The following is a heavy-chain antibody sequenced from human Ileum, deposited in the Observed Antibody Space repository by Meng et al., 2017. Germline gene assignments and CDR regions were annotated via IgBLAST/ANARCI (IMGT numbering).Heavy chain of an antibody. CDR1: GGSFSGYY. CDR2: IDHSGGT. Sequence: QVQPQQLGAGLLKPSETLSLTCGGYGGSFSGYYWSWIRQPPGKGLEWIGEIDHSGGTNYNPSLKNRVTISVDTSNNRFSLKLSSVKAADTALYFCARRVGATPYAYNWLDPWGQGTLVTVSS. J-gene: IGHJ5*02. V-gene: IGHV4-34*01. D-gene: IGHD1-26*01. CDR3: ARRVGATPYAYNWLDP.